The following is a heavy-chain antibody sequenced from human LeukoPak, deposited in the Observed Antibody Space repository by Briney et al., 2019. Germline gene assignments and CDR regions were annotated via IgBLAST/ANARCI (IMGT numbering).Heavy chain of an antibody. CDR3: TRERSRAEDD. Sequence: GGSLRLSCAASGFTFSGHWMSWVRQAPGKGLEWAANINQGGSDKYYVDSVKGRFTISRDNANNLLYLQMNSLRGEDTAVYYCTRERSRAEDDWGQGTLVTVSS. CDR1: GFTFSGHW. CDR2: INQGGSDK. J-gene: IGHJ4*02. D-gene: IGHD1-14*01. V-gene: IGHV3-7*01.